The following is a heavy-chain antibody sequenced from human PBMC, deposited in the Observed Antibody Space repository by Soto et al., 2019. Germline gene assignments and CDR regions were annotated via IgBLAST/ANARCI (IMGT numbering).Heavy chain of an antibody. CDR3: AGEGGGWFGELTRYFDY. CDR1: GYTFTSYG. D-gene: IGHD3-10*01. V-gene: IGHV1-18*04. Sequence: QVQLVQSGAEVKKPGASVKVSCKASGYTFTSYGISWVRQAPGQGLEWMGWISAYNGNTNYAQKLQGRVTMTTDTPTSKAYMEVRSLRSDDTAVYYCAGEGGGWFGELTRYFDYWGQGTLVTVSS. J-gene: IGHJ4*02. CDR2: ISAYNGNT.